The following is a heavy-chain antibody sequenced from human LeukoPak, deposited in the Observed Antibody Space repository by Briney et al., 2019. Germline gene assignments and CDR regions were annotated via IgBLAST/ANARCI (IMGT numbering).Heavy chain of an antibody. CDR1: GFTFSRYA. J-gene: IGHJ4*02. Sequence: GGSLRLSCSASGFTFSRYAMHWVRQAPGKGLEYVSGINDNGGRTHYGDSVKGRFSISRDNSKNTLHLQMSTLRAEDTALYYCVNDVGGSYAFDYWGQGTLVTVSS. CDR2: INDNGGRT. CDR3: VNDVGGSYAFDY. D-gene: IGHD1-26*01. V-gene: IGHV3-64D*09.